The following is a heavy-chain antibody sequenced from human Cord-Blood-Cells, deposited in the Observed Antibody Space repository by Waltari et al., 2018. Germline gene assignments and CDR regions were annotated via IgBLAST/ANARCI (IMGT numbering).Heavy chain of an antibody. D-gene: IGHD3-10*01. V-gene: IGHV4-34*01. CDR2: INHSGST. Sequence: QVQLQQWGAGLLKPSETLSLTCAVYGGSFSGYYWSWIRQPPGKGLAWIGEINHSGSTNYNPSLKSRVTISVDTSKNQFSLKLSSVTAADTAVYYCASSGLGSGRNYFDYWGQGTLVTVSS. CDR1: GGSFSGYY. CDR3: ASSGLGSGRNYFDY. J-gene: IGHJ4*02.